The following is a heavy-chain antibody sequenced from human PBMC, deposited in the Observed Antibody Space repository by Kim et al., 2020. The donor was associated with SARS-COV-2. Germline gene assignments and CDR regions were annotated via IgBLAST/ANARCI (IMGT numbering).Heavy chain of an antibody. D-gene: IGHD2-21*02. J-gene: IGHJ4*02. CDR3: ARAHGGNSGAIDY. Sequence: YAQKFQGRVTMTRDTSISTAYMELSRLRSDDTAVYYCARAHGGNSGAIDYWGQGTLVTVSS. V-gene: IGHV1-2*02.